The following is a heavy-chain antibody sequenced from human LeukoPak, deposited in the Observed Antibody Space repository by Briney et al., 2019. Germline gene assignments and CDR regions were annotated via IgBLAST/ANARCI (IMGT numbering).Heavy chain of an antibody. CDR1: GGTFNNYA. Sequence: SVKVSCKASGGTFNNYAISWVRQAPGQGLEWMGGIIPMFNTTDYAQKFQGRVTIITDESTSTAYMELSSLRSEDTAVYYCARGENWGSAFDYWGQGSLVTVSS. V-gene: IGHV1-69*05. J-gene: IGHJ4*02. CDR2: IIPMFNTT. D-gene: IGHD7-27*01. CDR3: ARGENWGSAFDY.